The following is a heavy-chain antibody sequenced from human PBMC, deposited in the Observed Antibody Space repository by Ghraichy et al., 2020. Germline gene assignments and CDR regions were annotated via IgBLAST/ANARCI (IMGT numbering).Heavy chain of an antibody. Sequence: GGSLRLSCAASGFTFSTYWMSWVRQAPGKGLEWVANIKQDGSEKDYVDSVKGRFTISRDNAKNSLYLQMNSLRAEDTAVYYCARDRIPVGGGDCYADYWGQGTLVTVSS. V-gene: IGHV3-7*03. CDR2: IKQDGSEK. D-gene: IGHD2-21*02. CDR3: ARDRIPVGGGDCYADY. CDR1: GFTFSTYW. J-gene: IGHJ4*02.